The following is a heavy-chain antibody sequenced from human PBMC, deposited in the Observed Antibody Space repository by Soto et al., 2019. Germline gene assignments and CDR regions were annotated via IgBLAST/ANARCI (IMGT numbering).Heavy chain of an antibody. D-gene: IGHD6-13*01. Sequence: GGSLRLSCAASGFTFSSYAMSWVRQAPGKGLEWVSAISGSGGSTYYADSVKGRFTISRDNSKNTLYLQMDSLRAEDTAVYYCAKAIVQLAPEVNYFDYWGQGTLVTVSS. CDR3: AKAIVQLAPEVNYFDY. V-gene: IGHV3-23*01. J-gene: IGHJ4*02. CDR2: ISGSGGST. CDR1: GFTFSSYA.